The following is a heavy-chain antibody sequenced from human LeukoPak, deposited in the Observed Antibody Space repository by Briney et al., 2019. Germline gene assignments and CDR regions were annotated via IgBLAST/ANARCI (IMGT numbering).Heavy chain of an antibody. CDR1: GGSFSGYY. V-gene: IGHV4-34*01. J-gene: IGHJ4*02. Sequence: SETLSLTCAVYGGSFSGYYWSWTHQPPGKGLEWIGEISHSGSTNYNPSLKSRVTMSVDSSKNQFSLKLSSVTAADTAVYYCARGLMARYWGQGTLVTVSS. CDR2: ISHSGST. CDR3: ARGLMARY.